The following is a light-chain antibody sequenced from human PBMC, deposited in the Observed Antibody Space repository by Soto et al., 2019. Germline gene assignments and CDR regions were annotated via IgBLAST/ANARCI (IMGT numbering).Light chain of an antibody. J-gene: IGLJ3*02. CDR2: EGS. CDR3: CSYAGSSTLV. Sequence: QSVLTQPASVSGSPGQSITISCTGTSSDVGSYNLVSWYQQHPGKAPKLMIYEGSKRPSGVSHRFSGSKSGNTASLTISGLQAEDEAEYYCCSYAGSSTLVFGGGTKLTVL. CDR1: SSDVGSYNL. V-gene: IGLV2-23*01.